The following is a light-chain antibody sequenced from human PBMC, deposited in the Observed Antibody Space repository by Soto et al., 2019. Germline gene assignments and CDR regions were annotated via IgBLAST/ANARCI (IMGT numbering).Light chain of an antibody. J-gene: IGKJ1*01. Sequence: DIDMTQSPASLSVSLGDRVTITCRTSQNINAWLAWYQQRPGQAPKLLIYDASTVQSGVPSRFSGSGSGTEFTLTISSLQYEDFAAYYCQHYNNWHPTTLGQGTKVDIK. CDR2: DAS. CDR1: QNINAW. V-gene: IGKV1-5*01. CDR3: QHYNNWHPTT.